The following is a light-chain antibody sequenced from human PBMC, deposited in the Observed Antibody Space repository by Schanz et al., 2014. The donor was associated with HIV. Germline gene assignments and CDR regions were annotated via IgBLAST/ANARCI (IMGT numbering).Light chain of an antibody. J-gene: IGLJ2*01. CDR3: NSYTSKNTPI. Sequence: QSALTQPASVSGSLGRSITISCSGTSRDIGGYEYVSWYQQHPGKVPKLVIYDVINRPSGVSNRFSGSKSGNTASLTISGLQAEDEADYYCNSYTSKNTPIFGGGTKLTVL. CDR2: DVI. V-gene: IGLV2-14*03. CDR1: SRDIGGYEY.